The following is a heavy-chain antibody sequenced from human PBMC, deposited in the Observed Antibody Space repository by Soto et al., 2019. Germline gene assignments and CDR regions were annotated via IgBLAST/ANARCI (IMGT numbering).Heavy chain of an antibody. CDR2: ISYDGSNK. D-gene: IGHD6-13*01. Sequence: GGSLRLSCAASGFTFSSYAMHWVRQAPGKGLEWVAVISYDGSNKYYADSVKGRFTISRDNSKNTLYLQMNSLRAEDTAVYYCARDGGSSWQNYYYGMDVWGQGTTVTVSS. V-gene: IGHV3-30-3*01. CDR1: GFTFSSYA. CDR3: ARDGGSSWQNYYYGMDV. J-gene: IGHJ6*02.